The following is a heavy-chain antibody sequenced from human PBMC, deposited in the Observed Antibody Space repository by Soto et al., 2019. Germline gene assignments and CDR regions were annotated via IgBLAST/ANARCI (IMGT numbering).Heavy chain of an antibody. D-gene: IGHD3-3*01. Sequence: RASVKVSCKASGYTFTGYYMHWVQQAPGQGLEWMGWINPNSGGTNYAQKFQGWVTMTRDTSISTAYMELSRLRSDDTAVYYCARDHSITIFGVVPPYYGMDVWGQGTTVTVSS. CDR3: ARDHSITIFGVVPPYYGMDV. V-gene: IGHV1-2*04. CDR2: INPNSGGT. CDR1: GYTFTGYY. J-gene: IGHJ6*02.